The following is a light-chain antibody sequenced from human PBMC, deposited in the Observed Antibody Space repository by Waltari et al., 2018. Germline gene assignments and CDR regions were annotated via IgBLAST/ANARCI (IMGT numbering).Light chain of an antibody. J-gene: IGKJ4*01. Sequence: DIVLTQSPLSLPVTPGEPASISCRCSESLLHSYGYHYLDWYLQKPGQSPQLLIYLGSNRASGVPDRLSGSGSGTVFTLNISRVEAEDVGVYYCMQSRQTPVSFGGGTKVEIK. V-gene: IGKV2-28*01. CDR1: ESLLHSYGYHY. CDR2: LGS. CDR3: MQSRQTPVS.